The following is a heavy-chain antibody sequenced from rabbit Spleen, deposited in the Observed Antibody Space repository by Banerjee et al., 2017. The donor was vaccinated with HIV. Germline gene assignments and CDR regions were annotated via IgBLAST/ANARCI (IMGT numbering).Heavy chain of an antibody. D-gene: IGHD2-1*01. CDR2: IGAGSSGNT. CDR3: ARSDGGDEKFNL. V-gene: IGHV1S40*01. J-gene: IGHJ4*01. Sequence: QSLEESGGGLVKPGASLTLTCKASGFSFSSGYDMCWVRQAPGKGLEWIACIGAGSSGNTYYASWAKGRFTISKTSSTTVTLQMTSLTAADTATYFCARSDGGDEKFNLWGPGTLVTVS. CDR1: GFSFSSGYD.